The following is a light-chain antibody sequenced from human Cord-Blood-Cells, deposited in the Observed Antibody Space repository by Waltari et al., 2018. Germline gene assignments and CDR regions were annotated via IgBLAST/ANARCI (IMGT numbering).Light chain of an antibody. CDR2: WAS. CDR3: QQYYSTPFT. J-gene: IGKJ3*01. V-gene: IGKV4-1*01. Sequence: DIVMTQSPDSLAVSLGERATINYKSSQSVLYSSNNKNYLAWYQQKPGQSPKLLIYWASTRESGVPDRFSGSGSGTDFTLTISSLQAEDVAVYYCQQYYSTPFTFGPGTKVDIK. CDR1: QSVLYSSNNKNY.